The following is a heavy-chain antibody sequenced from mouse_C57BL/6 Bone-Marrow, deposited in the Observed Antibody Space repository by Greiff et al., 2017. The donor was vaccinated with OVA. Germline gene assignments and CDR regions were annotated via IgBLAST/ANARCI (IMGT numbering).Heavy chain of an antibody. J-gene: IGHJ2*01. D-gene: IGHD1-1*01. CDR3: ARGTAYYYGSSSYFDY. CDR1: GYTFTDYY. V-gene: IGHV1-75*01. CDR2: IFPGSGST. Sequence: QVQLKESGPELVKPGASVKISCKASGYTFTDYYINWVKQRPGQGLEWIGWIFPGSGSTYYNEKFKGKATLTVDKSSSTAYMLLSSLTSEDSAVYFCARGTAYYYGSSSYFDYWGQGTTLTVSS.